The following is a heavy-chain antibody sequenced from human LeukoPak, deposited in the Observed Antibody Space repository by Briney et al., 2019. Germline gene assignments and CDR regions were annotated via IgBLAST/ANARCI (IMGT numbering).Heavy chain of an antibody. V-gene: IGHV1-69*06. J-gene: IGHJ3*02. CDR1: GGTFSSYA. CDR3: ARVPEAYCTNGVCYGPLNAFDI. D-gene: IGHD2-8*01. CDR2: IIPIFGTA. Sequence: EASVKVSCKASGGTFSSYAISWARQAPGQGLEWMGGIIPIFGTANYAQKFQGRVTITADKSTSTAYMELRSLRSDDTAVYYCARVPEAYCTNGVCYGPLNAFDIWGQGTMVTVSS.